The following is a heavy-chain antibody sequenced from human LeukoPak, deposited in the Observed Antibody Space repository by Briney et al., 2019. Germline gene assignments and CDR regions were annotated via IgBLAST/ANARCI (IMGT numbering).Heavy chain of an antibody. V-gene: IGHV4-59*08. CDR2: IYYTGAT. Sequence: SETLSLTCTVSGGSISGYYWSWIRQPPGKGLECIGYIYYTGATNYNPSLKSRVSISVDTSKDQFSLKLISVTAADTAVYYCARRAFSSGYYYFDYWGQGTLVTVSS. D-gene: IGHD3-22*01. CDR3: ARRAFSSGYYYFDY. J-gene: IGHJ4*02. CDR1: GGSISGYY.